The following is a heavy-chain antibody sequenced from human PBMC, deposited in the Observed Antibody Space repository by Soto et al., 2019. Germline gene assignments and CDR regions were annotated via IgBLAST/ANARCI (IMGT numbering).Heavy chain of an antibody. CDR2: ISYDGSNK. CDR3: ARDCSGGSCYSVRPNYYYYGMDV. J-gene: IGHJ6*02. CDR1: GFTFSSYA. Sequence: ESGGGVVQPGRSLRLSCAASGFTFSSYAMHWVRQAPGKGLEWVAVISYDGSNKYYADSVKGRFTISRDNSKNTLYLQMNSLRAEDTAVYYCARDCSGGSCYSVRPNYYYYGMDVWGQGTTVTVSS. V-gene: IGHV3-30-3*01. D-gene: IGHD2-15*01.